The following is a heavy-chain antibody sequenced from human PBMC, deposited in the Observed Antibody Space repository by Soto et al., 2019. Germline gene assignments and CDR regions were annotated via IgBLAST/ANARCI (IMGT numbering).Heavy chain of an antibody. V-gene: IGHV1-18*04. CDR3: ARDLGGYDFWSGYYGLVYYYYGMDV. J-gene: IGHJ6*02. D-gene: IGHD3-3*01. CDR2: ISSYNGNT. Sequence: ASVKFSCKASGYTFTSYGISWGRQAPGQGLEWMGWISSYNGNTNYAQKLQGRVTMTTDTSTSTAYMELRSLRSDDTAVYYCARDLGGYDFWSGYYGLVYYYYGMDVWGQGTTVTVSS. CDR1: GYTFTSYG.